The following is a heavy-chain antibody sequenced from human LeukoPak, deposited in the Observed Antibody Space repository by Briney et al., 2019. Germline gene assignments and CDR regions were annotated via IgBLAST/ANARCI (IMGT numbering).Heavy chain of an antibody. V-gene: IGHV3-30*03. J-gene: IGHJ5*02. CDR2: ISYDGNNK. CDR3: ARDPTRDAGTLSGGFVH. CDR1: GFTFSSYG. D-gene: IGHD6-13*01. Sequence: PGGSLRLSCAASGFTFSSYGMHWVRQAPGKGLEWVAVISYDGNNKYYADSVKGRFTISRDNSKNTLYLQMNSLRAEDTAVYYCARDPTRDAGTLSGGFVHWGQGTLVTVSS.